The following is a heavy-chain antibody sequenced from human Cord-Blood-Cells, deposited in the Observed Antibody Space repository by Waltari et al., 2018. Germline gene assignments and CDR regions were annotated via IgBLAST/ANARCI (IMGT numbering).Heavy chain of an antibody. J-gene: IGHJ4*02. CDR3: ARQRFLEWLLYYFDY. V-gene: IGHV4-39*01. CDR1: GGSIRSRSHY. CDR2: IYYSGST. D-gene: IGHD3-3*01. Sequence: QLQMQESGPGLVKPSETRSLTCTVPGGSIRSRSHYWGCYRQPPGKGLEWIGSIYYSGSTYYNPALQSRVTISVDTSKNQFSLKLSFVTAADTAVYYCARQRFLEWLLYYFDYWGQGTLVTVSS.